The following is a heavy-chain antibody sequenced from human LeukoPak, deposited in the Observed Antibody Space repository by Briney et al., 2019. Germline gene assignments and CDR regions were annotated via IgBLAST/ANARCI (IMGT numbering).Heavy chain of an antibody. D-gene: IGHD7-27*01. CDR2: MSPNNGNT. CDR1: GYTFTNYD. Sequence: ASVNVSCKTSGYTFTNYDINWVRQATGQGLEWMGWMSPNNGNTGYAQKFQGRVTMTRDTSINTAYMELSSLRSEGTAVYYCASNPPRTGDFNYWGQGALVTVSS. V-gene: IGHV1-8*01. J-gene: IGHJ4*02. CDR3: ASNPPRTGDFNY.